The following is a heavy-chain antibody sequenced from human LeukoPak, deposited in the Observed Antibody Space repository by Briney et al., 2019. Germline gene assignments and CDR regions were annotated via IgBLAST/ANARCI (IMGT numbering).Heavy chain of an antibody. Sequence: PGGSLRLSCAGSGFTFSSYAMSSVRQAPGKGLEWVSAISHSSSGTYYADSVKGRFTISRDNSKNTLYLQMNSLRAEDTAVYYCARGSEEMATIGYFDYWGQGTLVTVSS. V-gene: IGHV3-23*01. CDR1: GFTFSSYA. J-gene: IGHJ4*02. CDR3: ARGSEEMATIGYFDY. D-gene: IGHD5-24*01. CDR2: ISHSSSGT.